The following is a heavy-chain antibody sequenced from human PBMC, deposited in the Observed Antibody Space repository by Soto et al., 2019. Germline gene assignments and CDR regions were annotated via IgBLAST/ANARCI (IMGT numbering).Heavy chain of an antibody. CDR1: GGSFGAYY. V-gene: IGHV4-34*12. CDR2: IVHTGST. D-gene: IGHD3-22*01. CDR3: AIVTRHYYYDSSGPSFGMDV. Sequence: KASETLSLTCAVYGGSFGAYYWSWIRQPPGKGLEWIGEIVHTGSTNYNPSLKSRVTISVDTSKNQFSLKLSSVTAADTAMYYCAIVTRHYYYDSSGPSFGMDVWGQGTTVTVSS. J-gene: IGHJ6*02.